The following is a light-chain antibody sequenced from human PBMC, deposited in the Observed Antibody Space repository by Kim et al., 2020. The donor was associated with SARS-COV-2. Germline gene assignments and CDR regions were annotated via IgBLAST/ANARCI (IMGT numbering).Light chain of an antibody. CDR3: AAWDDSLNGPI. CDR2: YDD. Sequence: QRVTISCSGSSSNIGNNAVNWYQQLPGKAPKLLIYYDDLLPSGVSDRFSGSKSGTSASLAISGLQSEDEADYYCAAWDDSLNGPIFGTGTKVTVL. CDR1: SSNIGNNA. J-gene: IGLJ1*01. V-gene: IGLV1-36*01.